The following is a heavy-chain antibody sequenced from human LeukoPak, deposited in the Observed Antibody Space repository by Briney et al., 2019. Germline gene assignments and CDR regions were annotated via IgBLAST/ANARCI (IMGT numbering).Heavy chain of an antibody. J-gene: IGHJ6*04. V-gene: IGHV4-4*07. CDR2: KSASGHT. Sequence: SETLSLTCTLSGGSVTDYYWNWIRQSAGKELEWIGRKSASGHTNYRSSLESRVTMSLDTAKNQFSLRLRYVTTADTAVYYCVRGARIDYSAKPEGDVWVNGVTVIVSS. D-gene: IGHD4/OR15-4a*01. CDR1: GGSVTDYY. CDR3: VRGARIDYSAKPEGDV.